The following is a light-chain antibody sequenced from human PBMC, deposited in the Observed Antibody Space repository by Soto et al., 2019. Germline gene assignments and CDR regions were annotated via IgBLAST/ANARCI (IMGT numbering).Light chain of an antibody. CDR3: QQYDSYPFT. CDR2: KAS. V-gene: IGKV1-5*03. J-gene: IGKJ5*01. Sequence: DIQMTQSPSTLSASVGDRVTITCRASQSLSSWLDWYQQKPGKAPTLLIYKASTLESGVPSRFSGSGSGTEYTLTISSLQPDDFATYYCQQYDSYPFTFGQGTRLEIK. CDR1: QSLSSW.